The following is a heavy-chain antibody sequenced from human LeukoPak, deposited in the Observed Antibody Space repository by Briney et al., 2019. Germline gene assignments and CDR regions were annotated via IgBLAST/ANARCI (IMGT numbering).Heavy chain of an antibody. J-gene: IGHJ4*02. V-gene: IGHV3-23*01. Sequence: GGSLRLSCAASGFTFRNYAMSWVRQAPRKGLEWVSSISLRGGNTYYPNSVKGRFTISRDNSKNTLYLQMNSLRAEDTAVYYCAKDEFDSSGYYFDYWGQETLVTVSS. CDR2: ISLRGGNT. CDR1: GFTFRNYA. CDR3: AKDEFDSSGYYFDY. D-gene: IGHD3-22*01.